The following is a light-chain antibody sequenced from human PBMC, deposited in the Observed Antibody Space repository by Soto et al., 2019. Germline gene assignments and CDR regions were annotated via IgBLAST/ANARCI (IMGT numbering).Light chain of an antibody. J-gene: IGKJ2*01. Sequence: EIVLTQSPATLSLSPGERATLSCRASQSVSSYLAWYQQKPGHAPRLLIYDASNRATRIPARFSGSGSGTDFTLTISSLEPEDFAVYYCQQRSNWPTVYTFGQGTKLEIK. CDR3: QQRSNWPTVYT. CDR1: QSVSSY. CDR2: DAS. V-gene: IGKV3-11*01.